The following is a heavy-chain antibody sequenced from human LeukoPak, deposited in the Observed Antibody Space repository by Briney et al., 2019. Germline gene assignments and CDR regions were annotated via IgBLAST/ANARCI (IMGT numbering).Heavy chain of an antibody. D-gene: IGHD1-26*01. CDR3: ARDSGYYYGMDV. CDR2: IIPIFGTA. V-gene: IGHV1-69*13. Sequence: SVKVSCKASGGTFSSYAISWVRQAPGQGLEWMGGIIPIFGTANYAQKFQGRVTITADESTSTAYMELSSLRSEDTAVYYCARDSGYYYGMDVWGKGTTVTVSS. J-gene: IGHJ6*04. CDR1: GGTFSSYA.